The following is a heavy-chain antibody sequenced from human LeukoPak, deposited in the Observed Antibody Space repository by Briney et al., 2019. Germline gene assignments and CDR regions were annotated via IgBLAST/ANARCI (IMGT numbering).Heavy chain of an antibody. J-gene: IGHJ4*02. Sequence: PSETLSLTCTVSGGSVSSGSYYWSWIRQPPGKGLEWIGYIYYSGSTNYNPSLKSRVTISVDTSKNQFSLKLSSVTAADTAVYYCARAWLQHAGFDYWGQGTLVTVSS. D-gene: IGHD5-24*01. V-gene: IGHV4-61*01. CDR3: ARAWLQHAGFDY. CDR1: GGSVSSGSYY. CDR2: IYYSGST.